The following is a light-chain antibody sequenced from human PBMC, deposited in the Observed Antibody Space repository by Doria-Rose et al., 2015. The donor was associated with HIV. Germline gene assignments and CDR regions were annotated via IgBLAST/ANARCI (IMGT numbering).Light chain of an antibody. Sequence: MTQSPLSLSVTPGQPASISCRSSQGLVNSDGKTYLYWYLQKPGQSPQLLIYEVSNRFSGVSDRFSGSGSGTDFTLKISRVEPEDFGVYYCMQTILLPFTFGPGTTVDIK. CDR3: MQTILLPFT. V-gene: IGKV2D-29*02. CDR2: EVS. J-gene: IGKJ3*01. CDR1: QGLVNSDGKTY.